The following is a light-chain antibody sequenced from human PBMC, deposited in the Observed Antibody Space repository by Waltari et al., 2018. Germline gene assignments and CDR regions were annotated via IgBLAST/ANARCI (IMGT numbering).Light chain of an antibody. CDR1: QSISTF. J-gene: IGKJ3*01. V-gene: IGKV1-39*01. Sequence: DIQMTQSPSSLSASVCDRVTITCRASQSISTFLNWYQQRPGKAPELLIYAASSLQSGVPSGFSGSGSGTDFTLTISSLQPEDFATYYCQQSHSPPFTFGPGTKVDIK. CDR3: QQSHSPPFT. CDR2: AAS.